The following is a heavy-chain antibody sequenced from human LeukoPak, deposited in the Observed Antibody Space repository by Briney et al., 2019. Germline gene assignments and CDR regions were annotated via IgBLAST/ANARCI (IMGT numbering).Heavy chain of an antibody. CDR2: ISGSGGST. D-gene: IGHD3-3*01. J-gene: IGHJ5*02. CDR1: GFTLSSYA. CDR3: ARASSGYYTA. Sequence: GSLRLSCAASGFTLSSYAMSWVRQAPGKGLEWASAISGSGGSTYYADSVKGRFTISRDNSKNTLYLQMNSLRAEDTAVYYCARASSGYYTAWGQGTLVTVSS. V-gene: IGHV3-23*01.